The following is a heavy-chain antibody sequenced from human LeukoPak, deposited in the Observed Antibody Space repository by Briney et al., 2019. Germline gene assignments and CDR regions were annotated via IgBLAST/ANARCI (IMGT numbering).Heavy chain of an antibody. Sequence: PGGSLRLSCADSGFTFSSYAMSWVRQAPGKGLEWVSSIRGSSTRTYYADSVKGRFTVSRDNPKNTLYLQMNSLRAEDTAVYYCAKQRDYYDSSGYYRGYYFDYWGQGTLVTVSS. J-gene: IGHJ4*02. CDR3: AKQRDYYDSSGYYRGYYFDY. CDR2: IRGSSTRT. V-gene: IGHV3-23*01. CDR1: GFTFSSYA. D-gene: IGHD3-22*01.